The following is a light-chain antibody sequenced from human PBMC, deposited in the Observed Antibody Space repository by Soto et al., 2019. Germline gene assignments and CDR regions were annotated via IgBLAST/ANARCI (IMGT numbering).Light chain of an antibody. V-gene: IGKV3D-15*01. CDR3: QQYNNWPPIT. Sequence: DIVMAHSPLSLAGSAGEAACICCRSSHSLLHSNGYNYLAWYQQKPGQAPRLLIYGASNRATGIPDRFSGSGSGTDFTLTISSLQSEDFAVYYCQQYNNWPPITFGQGTRLEIK. CDR2: GAS. CDR1: HSLLHSNGYNY. J-gene: IGKJ5*01.